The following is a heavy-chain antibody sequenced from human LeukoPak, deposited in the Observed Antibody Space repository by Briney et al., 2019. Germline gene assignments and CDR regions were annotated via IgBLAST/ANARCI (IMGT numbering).Heavy chain of an antibody. V-gene: IGHV3-30*02. J-gene: IGHJ5*02. CDR1: GFTFSSYG. CDR3: AKIGYCSSTSCYTRWFDP. Sequence: GGSLRLSCAASGFTFSSYGMHWVRQAPGKGLEWVAFIRYDGSNKYYADSVKGRFTISRDNSKNTLYLQMNSLRAEDTAVYYCAKIGYCSSTSCYTRWFDPWGQGTLVTVSS. D-gene: IGHD2-2*02. CDR2: IRYDGSNK.